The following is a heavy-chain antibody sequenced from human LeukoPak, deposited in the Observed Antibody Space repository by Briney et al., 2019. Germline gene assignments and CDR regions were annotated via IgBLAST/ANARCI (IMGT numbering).Heavy chain of an antibody. CDR1: GLTFSNVW. V-gene: IGHV3-15*01. D-gene: IGHD2-15*01. CDR3: TTHVSQTSCSG. CDR2: IKSESIGGTT. Sequence: GGSLRLSCAVSGLTFSNVWMSWVRQAPGKGLEWVGRIKSESIGGTTDYAAPVKGRFTISRDDSTNTLYLKMNSLKAEDTAVYYCTTHVSQTSCSGWGQGTLVTVSS. J-gene: IGHJ4*02.